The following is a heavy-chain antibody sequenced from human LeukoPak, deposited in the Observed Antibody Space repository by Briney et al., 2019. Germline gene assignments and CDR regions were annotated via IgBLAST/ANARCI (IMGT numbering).Heavy chain of an antibody. CDR2: IRYDGSNK. D-gene: IGHD6-13*01. Sequence: PGGSLRLSCAASGFTFSSYGMHWVRQAPGKGLEWVAFIRYDGSNKYYADSVKGRFTISRDNSKNTLYLQMNSLRAEDTAVYYCARTTPGYSSSWYGPDAFDIWGQGTMVTVSS. CDR3: ARTTPGYSSSWYGPDAFDI. J-gene: IGHJ3*02. CDR1: GFTFSSYG. V-gene: IGHV3-30*02.